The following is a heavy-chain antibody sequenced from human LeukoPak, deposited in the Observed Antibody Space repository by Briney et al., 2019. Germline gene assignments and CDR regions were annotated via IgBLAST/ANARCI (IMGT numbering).Heavy chain of an antibody. CDR3: ARANYYDSSGSIANWFDP. J-gene: IGHJ5*02. CDR2: IYHSGST. Sequence: SETLSLTCAVPGYSISSGYYWGWIRQPPGKGLEWIGSIYHSGSTNYNPSLKSRVTISVDTSKNQFSLKLSSVTAADTAVYYCARANYYDSSGSIANWFDPWGQGTLVTGSS. D-gene: IGHD3-22*01. V-gene: IGHV4-38-2*01. CDR1: GYSISSGYY.